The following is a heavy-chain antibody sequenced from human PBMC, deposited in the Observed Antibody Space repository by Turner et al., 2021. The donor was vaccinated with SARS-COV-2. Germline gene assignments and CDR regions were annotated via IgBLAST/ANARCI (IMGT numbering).Heavy chain of an antibody. D-gene: IGHD1-26*01. CDR2: VSYDGSNK. Sequence: QVQLVESGGGVVQSGRSLRLSCSASEFTFSIYAMHWVRQAPGKGLEWVAVVSYDGSNKYYADSVRGRFTISRDNSKNTLYLQMNSLRAEDTAVYYCARTKGGNYLEAFDIWGQGTMVTVSS. CDR3: ARTKGGNYLEAFDI. V-gene: IGHV3-30*04. CDR1: EFTFSIYA. J-gene: IGHJ3*02.